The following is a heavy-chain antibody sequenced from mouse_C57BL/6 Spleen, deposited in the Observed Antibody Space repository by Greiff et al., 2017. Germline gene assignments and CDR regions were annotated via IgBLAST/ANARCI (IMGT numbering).Heavy chain of an antibody. J-gene: IGHJ3*01. V-gene: IGHV5-9-1*02. CDR2: ISSGGDYI. D-gene: IGHD2-14*01. CDR1: GFTFSSYA. CDR3: TREYDGFAY. Sequence: EVKLMESGEGLVKPGGSLKLSCAASGFTFSSYAMYWVRQTPETRLEWVAYISSGGDYIYYADTVKGRFTISRDNARNTLYLQMSSLKSEDTAMYYCTREYDGFAYWGQGTLVTFSA.